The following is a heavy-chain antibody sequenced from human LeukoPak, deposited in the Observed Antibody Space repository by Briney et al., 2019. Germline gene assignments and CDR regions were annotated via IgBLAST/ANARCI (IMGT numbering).Heavy chain of an antibody. J-gene: IGHJ4*02. D-gene: IGHD4-17*01. V-gene: IGHV1-18*01. CDR2: ISAYNGNT. Sequence: GSVKVSCKASGYTFTSYGISWVRQAPGQGLEWMGWISAYNGNTNYAQKLQGRVTMTTDTSTSTAYMELRSLRSDDTAVYYCARNSPDYGDYYFDYWGQGTLVTVSS. CDR3: ARNSPDYGDYYFDY. CDR1: GYTFTSYG.